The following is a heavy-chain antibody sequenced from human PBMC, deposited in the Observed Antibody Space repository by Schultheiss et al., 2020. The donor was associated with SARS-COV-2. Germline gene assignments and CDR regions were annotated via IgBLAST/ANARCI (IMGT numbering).Heavy chain of an antibody. J-gene: IGHJ6*02. CDR3: AKSRIMATYYYYGMDV. Sequence: GGSLRLSCAASGFDLRVYAMTWVRQAPGKGLEWVSSVGGSGAGAHYADSVKGRFTVTRDNSKNALILQMNSLRAGDTAIYYCAKSRIMATYYYYGMDVWGQGTTVTVSS. V-gene: IGHV3-23*01. D-gene: IGHD2-8*01. CDR1: GFDLRVYA. CDR2: VGGSGAGA.